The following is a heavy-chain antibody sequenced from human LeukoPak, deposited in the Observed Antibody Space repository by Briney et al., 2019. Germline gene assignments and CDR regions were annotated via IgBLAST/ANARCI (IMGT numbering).Heavy chain of an antibody. Sequence: PGGSLRLSCAVSGFTFSSYAMSWVRQAPGKGLEWVSGISGSGGSTYYADSVKGRFTISRDNSKNTLYLQMNSLRVEDTAVYYCAGAGGSNKAARFRWFDPWGQGTLVTVSS. CDR1: GFTFSSYA. CDR3: AGAGGSNKAARFRWFDP. CDR2: ISGSGGST. J-gene: IGHJ5*02. D-gene: IGHD6-6*01. V-gene: IGHV3-23*01.